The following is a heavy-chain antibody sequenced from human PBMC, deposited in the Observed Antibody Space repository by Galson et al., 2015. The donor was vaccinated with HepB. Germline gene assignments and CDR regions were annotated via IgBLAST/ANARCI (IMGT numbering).Heavy chain of an antibody. CDR2: ISYDGSNK. CDR1: GFTFSSYG. CDR3: AKSGIVVVRGAFDI. D-gene: IGHD3-22*01. Sequence: SLRLSCAASGFTFSSYGMHWVRQAPGKGLEWVAVISYDGSNKYYADSVKGRFTISRDNSKNTLYLQMNSLRAEDTAVYYCAKSGIVVVRGAFDIWGQGTMVTVSS. J-gene: IGHJ3*02. V-gene: IGHV3-30*18.